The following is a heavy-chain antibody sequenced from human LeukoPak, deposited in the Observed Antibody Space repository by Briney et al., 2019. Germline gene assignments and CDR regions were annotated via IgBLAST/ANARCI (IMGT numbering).Heavy chain of an antibody. V-gene: IGHV4-39*01. D-gene: IGHD6-19*01. Sequence: PSETLSLAFPVSGGSISSSSYYWGWMRPPPGKGLEWIGSIYYSGSTYYNPSLKSRVTISVDTSKNQFSLKLSSVTAADTAVYYCASPVAGTGAWGQGTLVTGSS. CDR3: ASPVAGTGA. J-gene: IGHJ4*02. CDR1: GGSISSSSYY. CDR2: IYYSGST.